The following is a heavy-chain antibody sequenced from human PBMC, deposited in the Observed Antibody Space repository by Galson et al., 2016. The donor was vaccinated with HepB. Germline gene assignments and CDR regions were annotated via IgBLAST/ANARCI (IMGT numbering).Heavy chain of an antibody. Sequence: ETLSLTCTVSGGSISNYYWGWIRQPPGKGLEWIGYIYYSGSTNYNPSLKSRVTISVDTSRSQFSLKLSSVTAADTAVYYCARGRLLYFAEESFVYWGHGTLVTVSS. CDR3: ARGRLLYFAEESFVY. J-gene: IGHJ4*01. CDR2: IYYSGST. CDR1: GGSISNYY. V-gene: IGHV4-59*01. D-gene: IGHD3-10*01.